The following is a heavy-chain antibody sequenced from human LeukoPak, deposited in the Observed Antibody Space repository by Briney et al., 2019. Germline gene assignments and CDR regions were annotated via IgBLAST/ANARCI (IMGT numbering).Heavy chain of an antibody. V-gene: IGHV4-59*01. Sequence: SETLSLTCTVSGGSISSYYWSWIRQSPGKGLEWIGYIYYIGSTNYNPSLKSRVTISVDTSKNQFSLKLSSVTAADTAVYYCARDVTMIHGRWFDPWGQGTLVTVSS. CDR3: ARDVTMIHGRWFDP. CDR2: IYYIGST. J-gene: IGHJ5*02. D-gene: IGHD3-22*01. CDR1: GGSISSYY.